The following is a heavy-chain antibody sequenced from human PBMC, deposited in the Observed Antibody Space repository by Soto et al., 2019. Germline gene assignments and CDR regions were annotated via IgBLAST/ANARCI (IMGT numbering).Heavy chain of an antibody. Sequence: EVQLVESGGGLVKPGGSLRLSCAASGFTFSSYSMKWVRQAPGKGLEWVSSISSSSSYIYYADSVKGRFTISRDNAKNSLYLQMNSLRAADTAVYYCASGAHYSDGSGYYGYWGQGTLVTVSS. CDR1: GFTFSSYS. D-gene: IGHD3-22*01. V-gene: IGHV3-21*01. J-gene: IGHJ4*02. CDR2: ISSSSSYI. CDR3: ASGAHYSDGSGYYGY.